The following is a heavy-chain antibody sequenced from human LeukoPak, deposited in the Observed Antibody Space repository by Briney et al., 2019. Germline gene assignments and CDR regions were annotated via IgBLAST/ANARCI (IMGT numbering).Heavy chain of an antibody. CDR1: GGSFSGYY. J-gene: IGHJ6*03. V-gene: IGHV4-34*01. CDR3: AREKAAHPYYYYYYMDV. Sequence: SETLSLTCAAYGGSFSGYYWSWIRQPPGKGLEWIGEINHSGSTNYNPSLKSRVTISVDTSKNQFSLKLSSVTAADTAVYYCAREKAAHPYYYYYYMDVWGKGTTVTVSS. CDR2: INHSGST. D-gene: IGHD6-6*01.